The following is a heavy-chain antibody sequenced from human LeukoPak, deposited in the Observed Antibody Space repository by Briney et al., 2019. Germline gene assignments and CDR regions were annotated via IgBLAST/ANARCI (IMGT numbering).Heavy chain of an antibody. D-gene: IGHD6-13*01. V-gene: IGHV3-11*06. J-gene: IGHJ4*02. Sequence: GGSLRLSCAASGFTFSDYYMSWIRQAPGKGLEWVSSISSSSSYIYYADSVKGRFTISRDNAKNSLYLQMNSLRAEDTAVYYCATFPGAAAGTSYYFDYWGQGTLVTVSS. CDR3: ATFPGAAAGTSYYFDY. CDR1: GFTFSDYY. CDR2: ISSSSSYI.